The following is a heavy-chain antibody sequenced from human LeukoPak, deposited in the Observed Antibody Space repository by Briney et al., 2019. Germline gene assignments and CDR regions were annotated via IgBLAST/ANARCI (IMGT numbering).Heavy chain of an antibody. Sequence: AGSLTLSCAASGFTISNYPMTWVRQPPGKGLDWVSGIGSDGKTYYADSVKGRFIISRDNSKNTLYLQMNSLRAEDTAVYYCARSRDTTNAFDIWGQGTMVTVSS. J-gene: IGHJ3*02. CDR2: IGSDGKT. V-gene: IGHV3-23*01. D-gene: IGHD1-1*01. CDR1: GFTISNYP. CDR3: ARSRDTTNAFDI.